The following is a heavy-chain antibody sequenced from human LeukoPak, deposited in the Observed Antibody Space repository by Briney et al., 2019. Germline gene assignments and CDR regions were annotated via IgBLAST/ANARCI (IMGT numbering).Heavy chain of an antibody. CDR3: ARDNYDSSGPYYFDY. CDR2: ISSSGSTI. V-gene: IGHV3-48*03. CDR1: GFRFRTYE. D-gene: IGHD3-22*01. Sequence: PGGSLRLSCAASGFRFRTYEMTWVRQSPGKGLEWVSYISSSGSTIYYADSVKGRFTISRDNARNSLYLQMNSLRAEDTAVYYCARDNYDSSGPYYFDYWGQGTLVTVSS. J-gene: IGHJ4*02.